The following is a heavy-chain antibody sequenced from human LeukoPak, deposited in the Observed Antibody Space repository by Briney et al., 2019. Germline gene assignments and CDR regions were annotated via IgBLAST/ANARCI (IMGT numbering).Heavy chain of an antibody. J-gene: IGHJ4*02. CDR1: GFTVSSNY. CDR2: ISSSGSTI. D-gene: IGHD3-22*01. Sequence: PGGSLRLSCAASGFTVSSNYMSWVRQAPGKGLEWVSYISSSGSTIYYADSVKGRFTISRDNAKNSLYLQMNSLRAEDTAVYYCARHKRYYYDSSGYYYRKFDYWGQGTLVTVSS. CDR3: ARHKRYYYDSSGYYYRKFDY. V-gene: IGHV3-11*04.